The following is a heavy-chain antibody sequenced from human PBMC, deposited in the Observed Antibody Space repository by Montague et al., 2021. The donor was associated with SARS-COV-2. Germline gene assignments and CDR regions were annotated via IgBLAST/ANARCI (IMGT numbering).Heavy chain of an antibody. CDR2: INHSGST. Sequence: SETLSLTCAVSGGSFSGYYWSWIRQPPGKGLEWNGEINHSGSTNYNSSLKSRVTISSDTSKNQISLKLNSVTGADTAVYFCVVVVPATRPRSDYWGQGTLVTVSS. J-gene: IGHJ4*02. V-gene: IGHV4-34*01. D-gene: IGHD2-15*01. CDR1: GGSFSGYY. CDR3: VVVVPATRPRSDY.